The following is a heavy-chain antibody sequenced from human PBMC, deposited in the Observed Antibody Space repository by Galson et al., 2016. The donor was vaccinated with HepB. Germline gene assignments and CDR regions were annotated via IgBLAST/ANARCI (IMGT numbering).Heavy chain of an antibody. D-gene: IGHD2-21*02. V-gene: IGHV1-3*01. Sequence: SVKVSCKASGYTFSTYAIHWVRQAPGQGLEWMGRINGDNGNTKYSHKFQGRVTFTSDTSASTAYMELSSLRSEDTAVFYCARGSDVDCRGGDCILDYWGQGTLVTVSS. J-gene: IGHJ4*02. CDR3: ARGSDVDCRGGDCILDY. CDR2: INGDNGNT. CDR1: GYTFSTYA.